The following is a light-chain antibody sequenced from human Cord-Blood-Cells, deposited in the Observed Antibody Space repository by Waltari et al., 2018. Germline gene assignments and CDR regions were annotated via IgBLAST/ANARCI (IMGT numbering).Light chain of an antibody. CDR1: KDISNY. CDR2: DAS. V-gene: IGKV1-33*01. J-gene: IGKJ2*01. CDR3: QQYDNLPYT. Sequence: DIQMTQSPYSLSASVGDRVTITCKSTKDISNYLNLYQQKPGKAPKLLIYDASNLETGVPSRFSGSGSGTDFTFTISSLQPEDIATYYCQQYDNLPYTFGQGTKLEIK.